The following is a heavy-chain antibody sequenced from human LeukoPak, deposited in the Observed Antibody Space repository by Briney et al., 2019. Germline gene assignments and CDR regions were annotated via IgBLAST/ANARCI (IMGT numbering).Heavy chain of an antibody. CDR2: ISANGGTT. V-gene: IGHV3-23*01. J-gene: IGHJ2*01. CDR1: GFLLTGYA. D-gene: IGHD4-23*01. Sequence: GGSLRLSCGASGFLLTGYAMSWVRQAPGKGLEWVSTISANGGTTYYADSVKGRFTISRDNSKKTIYLQMSSLRVEDTAVYYCAKRQGSTVEGNWYVDYWGRGSLVTVSS. CDR3: AKRQGSTVEGNWYVDY.